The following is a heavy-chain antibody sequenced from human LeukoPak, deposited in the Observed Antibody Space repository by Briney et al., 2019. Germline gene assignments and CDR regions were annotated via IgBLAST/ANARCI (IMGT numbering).Heavy chain of an antibody. CDR3: ARDGPGRYNWNDEVTFDY. CDR2: IWYDGSNK. Sequence: GGSLRLSCAASGFTFSSYGMPWVRQAPGKGLEWVAVIWYDGSNKYYADSVKGRFTISRDNSKNTLYLQMNSLRAEDTAVYYCARDGPGRYNWNDEVTFDYWGQGTLVTVSS. CDR1: GFTFSSYG. J-gene: IGHJ4*02. D-gene: IGHD1-20*01. V-gene: IGHV3-33*08.